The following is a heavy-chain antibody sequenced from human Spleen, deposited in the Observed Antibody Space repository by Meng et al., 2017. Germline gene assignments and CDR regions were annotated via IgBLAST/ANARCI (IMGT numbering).Heavy chain of an antibody. V-gene: IGHV4-34*01. CDR3: AREAYSTSLSSATGFDY. J-gene: IGHJ4*02. D-gene: IGHD6-13*01. CDR1: GGSFRGFY. Sequence: QVQLRQWGAGRLKPSETLSRTCAVYGGSFRGFYWNWFRQPPGKGLEWIAEINHSGSTNINPSLKSRVTILADTSKNQFSLKVRSVTAADTAVYYCAREAYSTSLSSATGFDYWGQGTLVTVSS. CDR2: INHSGST.